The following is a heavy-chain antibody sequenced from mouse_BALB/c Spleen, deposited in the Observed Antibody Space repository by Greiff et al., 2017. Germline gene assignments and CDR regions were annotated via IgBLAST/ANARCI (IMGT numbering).Heavy chain of an antibody. J-gene: IGHJ2*01. CDR3: ARRIYYYGSSLDY. D-gene: IGHD1-1*01. CDR2: ILPGSGST. Sequence: VQLQQSGAELMKPGASVKISCKATGYTFSSYWIWWVKQRPGHGLEWIGEILPGSGSTNYNEKFKGKATFTADTSSNTAYMQLSSLTSEDSAVYYCARRIYYYGSSLDYWGQGTTLTVSS. CDR1: GYTFSSYW. V-gene: IGHV1-9*01.